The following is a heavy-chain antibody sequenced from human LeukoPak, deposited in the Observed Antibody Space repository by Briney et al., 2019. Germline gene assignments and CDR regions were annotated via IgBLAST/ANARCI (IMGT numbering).Heavy chain of an antibody. J-gene: IGHJ4*02. D-gene: IGHD3-22*01. CDR1: GGTFSSYA. V-gene: IGHV1-69*06. Sequence: GSSVKVSCKASGGTFSSYAISWVRQAPGQGLEWMGGIIPIFGTANYAQKFQGRVTVTADKSTSTAYMELSSLRSEDTAVYYCARSLSPSDYYDSSGYLDYWGQGTLVTVSS. CDR2: IIPIFGTA. CDR3: ARSLSPSDYYDSSGYLDY.